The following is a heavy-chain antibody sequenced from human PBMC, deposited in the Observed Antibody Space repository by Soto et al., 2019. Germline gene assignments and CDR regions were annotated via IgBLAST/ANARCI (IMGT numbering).Heavy chain of an antibody. J-gene: IGHJ6*02. CDR3: ARCRGSYGSGSYYNKAPYYYYGMDV. D-gene: IGHD3-10*01. Sequence: SVKVSCKASGGTFSSYAISWVRQAPGQGLEWMGGTIPIFGTANYAQKFQGRVTITADESTSTAYMELSSLRSEDTAVYYCARCRGSYGSGSYYNKAPYYYYGMDVWGQGTTVTVSS. CDR2: TIPIFGTA. V-gene: IGHV1-69*13. CDR1: GGTFSSYA.